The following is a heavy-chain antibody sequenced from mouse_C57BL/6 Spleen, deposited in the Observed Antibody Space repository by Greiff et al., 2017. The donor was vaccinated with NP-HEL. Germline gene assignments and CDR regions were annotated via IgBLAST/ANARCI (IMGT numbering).Heavy chain of an antibody. CDR3: ARSVGYYEAMDY. J-gene: IGHJ4*01. Sequence: EVHLQQSGAELVKPGASVKLSCTASGYNIKDYYMHWVKQRTEQGLEWIGRIDPENGETKYTPKFQGKATMTADTSSNTAYMQLSSLTSEDTAVYYCARSVGYYEAMDYWGQGTSVTVSS. V-gene: IGHV14-2*01. CDR1: GYNIKDYY. CDR2: IDPENGET. D-gene: IGHD2-3*01.